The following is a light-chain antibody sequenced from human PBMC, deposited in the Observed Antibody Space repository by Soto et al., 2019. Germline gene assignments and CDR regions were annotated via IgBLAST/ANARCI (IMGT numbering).Light chain of an antibody. CDR1: HSMSTG. Sequence: DIPMNQSPSTMSASVGGRVTITCRASHSMSTGLAWYQQKPGQAPKLLIYAASTLQSGVPSRFSGSGSGTDFTLTISSLQPEDFATYYCQRLSHPFGGGIKVDNK. CDR3: QRLSHP. CDR2: AAS. V-gene: IGKV1-5*01. J-gene: IGKJ4*01.